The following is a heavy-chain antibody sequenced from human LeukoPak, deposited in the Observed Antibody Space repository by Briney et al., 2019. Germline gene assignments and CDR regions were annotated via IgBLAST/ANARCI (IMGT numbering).Heavy chain of an antibody. CDR1: GGTFSSYA. CDR2: IIPIFGTA. J-gene: IGHJ4*02. D-gene: IGHD6-13*01. Sequence: SVKVSCKASGGTFSSYAISWVRQAPGQGLEWMGGIIPIFGTANYAQKFQGRVTITADESTSTAYMELSSLRSEDTAVYYCARDPLAAAGEGLDYWGQGTLVTVSS. CDR3: ARDPLAAAGEGLDY. V-gene: IGHV1-69*13.